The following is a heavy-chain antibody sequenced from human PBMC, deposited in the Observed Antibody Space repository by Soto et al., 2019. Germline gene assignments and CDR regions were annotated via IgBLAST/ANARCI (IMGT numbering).Heavy chain of an antibody. J-gene: IGHJ6*02. CDR1: GFTFSSYA. Sequence: PGGSLRLSCAASGFTFSSYAMHWVRQAPGKGLEWVAVISYDGSNKYYADSVKGRFTISRDNSKNTLYLQMNSLRAEDTAVYYCARGGSGYYRAGLGYYYGMDVWDQGTTVTVSS. V-gene: IGHV3-30-3*01. CDR2: ISYDGSNK. D-gene: IGHD3-3*01. CDR3: ARGGSGYYRAGLGYYYGMDV.